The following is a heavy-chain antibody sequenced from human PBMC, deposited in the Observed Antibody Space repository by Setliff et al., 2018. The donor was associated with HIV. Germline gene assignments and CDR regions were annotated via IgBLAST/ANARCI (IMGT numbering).Heavy chain of an antibody. CDR2: IYNSAST. J-gene: IGHJ4*02. V-gene: IGHV4-59*08. CDR3: ARHANYDFWSGYWGYYFDY. CDR1: GDSISTDY. Sequence: PSETLSLTCTVSGDSISTDYWTWIRQPPGKGLEWIGYIYNSASTSYNPSLKSRVTISVDTSKNQCPLKLSSVTAADTAVYYCARHANYDFWSGYWGYYFDYWGQGTLVTVS. D-gene: IGHD3-3*01.